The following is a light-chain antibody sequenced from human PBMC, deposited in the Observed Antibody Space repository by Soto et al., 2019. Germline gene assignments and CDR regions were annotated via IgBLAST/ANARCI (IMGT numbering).Light chain of an antibody. V-gene: IGLV4-60*03. CDR2: LEGSGSY. Sequence: QSVLTQSSSASASLGSSVKLTGTLSSGHSSYIIAWHQQQPGKAPRYLMKLEGSGSYNKGSGVPDRFSGSSSGADRYLTISNLQSEDEADYSCETWDSNTRVFGGGTQLTVL. J-gene: IGLJ3*02. CDR3: ETWDSNTRV. CDR1: SGHSSYI.